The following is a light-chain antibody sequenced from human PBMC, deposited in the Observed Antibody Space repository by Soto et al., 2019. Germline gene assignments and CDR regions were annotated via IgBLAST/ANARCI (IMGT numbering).Light chain of an antibody. V-gene: IGKV3-11*01. CDR3: QQRSEWYA. CDR1: QSVSSY. J-gene: IGKJ2*01. Sequence: EIVLTQSPATLSLSPGERATLSCRASQSVSSYLAWYPQNPGQAPRLLIYDESKRATGIPARFSGSGSGTDFTLTISGLAPEDFAVYYCQQRSEWYAFGQGTKLEI. CDR2: DES.